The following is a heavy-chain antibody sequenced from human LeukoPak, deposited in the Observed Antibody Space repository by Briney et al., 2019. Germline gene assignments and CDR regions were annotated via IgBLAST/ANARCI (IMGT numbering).Heavy chain of an antibody. Sequence: ASVKVSCKASGYTFTSYDINWVRQATGQGLEWMGWMNPNSGNTGYAQKFQGRVTMTRNTSISTAYMELSSLRSEDTAVCYCARVGYDYVWGSYRPDYWGQGTLVTVSS. CDR3: ARVGYDYVWGSYRPDY. CDR1: GYTFTSYD. CDR2: MNPNSGNT. J-gene: IGHJ4*02. V-gene: IGHV1-8*01. D-gene: IGHD3-16*02.